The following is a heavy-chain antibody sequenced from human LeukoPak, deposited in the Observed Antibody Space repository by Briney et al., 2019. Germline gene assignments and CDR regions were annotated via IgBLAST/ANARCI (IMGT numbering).Heavy chain of an antibody. CDR2: ISYDGSNK. CDR3: AAPYCSSTSCYTGYFDY. D-gene: IGHD2-2*02. V-gene: IGHV3-30*01. CDR1: GFTFSSYA. Sequence: PGRSLRLSCAASGFTFSSYAMHWVRQAPRKGLEWVAVISYDGSNKYYADSVKGRFTISRDNSKSTLYLQMNSLRAEDTAVYYCAAPYCSSTSCYTGYFDYWGQGTLVTVSS. J-gene: IGHJ4*02.